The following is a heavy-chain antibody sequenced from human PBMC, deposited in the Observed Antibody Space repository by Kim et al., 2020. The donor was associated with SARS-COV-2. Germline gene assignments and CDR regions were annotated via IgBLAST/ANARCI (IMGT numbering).Heavy chain of an antibody. CDR1: GFTFSSYG. D-gene: IGHD5-12*01. CDR2: ISYDGSNK. CDR3: AKERWGLGMATIRPVGY. Sequence: GGSLRLSCAASGFTFSSYGMHWVRQAPGKGLEWVAVISYDGSNKYYADSVKGRFTISRDNSKNTLYLQMNSLRAEDTAVYYCAKERWGLGMATIRPVGYWGQGTLVTVSS. J-gene: IGHJ4*02. V-gene: IGHV3-30*18.